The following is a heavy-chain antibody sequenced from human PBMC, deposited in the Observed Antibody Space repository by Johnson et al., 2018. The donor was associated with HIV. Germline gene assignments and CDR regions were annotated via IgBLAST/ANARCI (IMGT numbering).Heavy chain of an antibody. Sequence: VQLVESGGNLVQPGGSLRLSCAASGFAVSANFMSWVRQAPGKGLEWVSVIYSGGSTYYSDSVTGRFTISRDNSKNTLYLQMNSLRAEDTAGYYCARATRSSSSGRHDAFDIWGQGTMVTVSS. D-gene: IGHD6-6*01. CDR1: GFAVSANF. CDR3: ARATRSSSSGRHDAFDI. CDR2: IYSGGST. V-gene: IGHV3-66*01. J-gene: IGHJ3*02.